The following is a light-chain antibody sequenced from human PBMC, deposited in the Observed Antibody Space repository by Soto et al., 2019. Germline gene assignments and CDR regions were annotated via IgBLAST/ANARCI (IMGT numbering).Light chain of an antibody. J-gene: IGLJ1*01. CDR3: CSYAGSSTFPYV. CDR1: SSDVGSYNL. CDR2: EVS. V-gene: IGLV2-23*02. Sequence: QSVLTQPASVSGSPGQSITISCTGTSSDVGSYNLVSWYQHHPGKAPKLMIYEVSKRPSGVSNRFSGSKSGNTASLTISGLQAEDEADYYCCSYAGSSTFPYVFGTGTKVTLL.